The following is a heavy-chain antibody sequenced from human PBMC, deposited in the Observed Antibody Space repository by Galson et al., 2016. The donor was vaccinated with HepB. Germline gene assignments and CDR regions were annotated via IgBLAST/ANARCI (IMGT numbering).Heavy chain of an antibody. CDR1: GHTLNDFS. CDR3: ARCDWWSSASFGDY. J-gene: IGHJ4*02. V-gene: IGHV1-24*01. CDR2: LDPEEGET. D-gene: IGHD2-2*01. Sequence: SVKVSCKVSGHTLNDFSMHWVRQAPGKGPEWVGTLDPEEGETIDEQKFQGRLTLTEDTSTDTAYMELRSLMSDDTAVYYCARCDWWSSASFGDYWGQGTLVTVSS.